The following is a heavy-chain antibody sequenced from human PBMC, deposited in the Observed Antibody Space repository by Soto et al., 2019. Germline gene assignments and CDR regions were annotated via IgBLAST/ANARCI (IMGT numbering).Heavy chain of an antibody. CDR1: GFTFSDYY. CDR3: ASTGKPNYGDYLGPAPRNY. CDR2: ISSSGSTI. V-gene: IGHV3-11*01. Sequence: GGSLRLSCAASGFTFSDYYMSWIRQAPGKGLEWVSYISSSGSTIYYADSVKGRFTISRDNAKNSLYLQMNSLRAEDTAVYYCASTGKPNYGDYLGPAPRNYWGQGTLVTVSS. J-gene: IGHJ4*02. D-gene: IGHD4-17*01.